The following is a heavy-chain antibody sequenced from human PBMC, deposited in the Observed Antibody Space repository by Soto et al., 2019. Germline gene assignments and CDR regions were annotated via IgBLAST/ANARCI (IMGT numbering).Heavy chain of an antibody. J-gene: IGHJ4*02. Sequence: QVQLQQWGAGLLKPSETLSLTCAVYGGSFSGYYWSWIRQPPGKGLEWIGEINHSGSTNYNPSLKRRVTISVDTSKNQFSLKLSSVTAADTAVYYCARYPRYCSSTSCLGGFDYWGQGTLVTVSS. D-gene: IGHD2-2*01. CDR3: ARYPRYCSSTSCLGGFDY. V-gene: IGHV4-34*01. CDR2: INHSGST. CDR1: GGSFSGYY.